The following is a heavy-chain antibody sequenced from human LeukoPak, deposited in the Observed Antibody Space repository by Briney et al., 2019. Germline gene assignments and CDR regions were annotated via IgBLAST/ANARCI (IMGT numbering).Heavy chain of an antibody. J-gene: IGHJ2*01. Sequence: PSETLSLTRTVSGGSISSSSYYWGWIRQPPGKGLEWIGSTYYSGSTYYNPSLKSRVTISVDTSKNQFSLKLSSVTAADTAVYYCARHARGYCSGGSCSDWYFDLWGRGTLVTVSS. V-gene: IGHV4-39*01. CDR1: GGSISSSSYY. D-gene: IGHD2-15*01. CDR3: ARHARGYCSGGSCSDWYFDL. CDR2: TYYSGST.